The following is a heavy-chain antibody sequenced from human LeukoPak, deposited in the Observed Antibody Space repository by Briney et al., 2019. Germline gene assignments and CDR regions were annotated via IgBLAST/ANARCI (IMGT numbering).Heavy chain of an antibody. Sequence: GGCLRLSCAASGFTLSNYAMHWVRQPAGEGLEWVSALGTAGDTFYPGSVKGRFTIYRDNAKKSLFLQMNSLRAEDTAVYYCARQNTPHGNFDYWGQGTLVTVSS. CDR1: GFTLSNYA. D-gene: IGHD5-24*01. V-gene: IGHV3-13*01. CDR2: LGTAGDT. J-gene: IGHJ4*02. CDR3: ARQNTPHGNFDY.